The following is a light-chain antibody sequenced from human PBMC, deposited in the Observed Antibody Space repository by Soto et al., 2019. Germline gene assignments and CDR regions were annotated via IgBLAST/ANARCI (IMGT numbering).Light chain of an antibody. CDR2: AAS. CDR1: QCISSS. CDR3: QQGDSFPIT. Sequence: DIQMTQSPSSVSASVGDRVTITCRASQCISSSLAWYQQKPGTVPKLLIYAASSLQSGVPSRFSGSGAGTEFTLSITSLQPEDFGTYYCQQGDSFPITFGQGTRLEI. J-gene: IGKJ5*01. V-gene: IGKV1-12*01.